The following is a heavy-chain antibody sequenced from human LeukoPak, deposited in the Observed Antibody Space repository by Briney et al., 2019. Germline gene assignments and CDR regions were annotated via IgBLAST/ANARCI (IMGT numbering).Heavy chain of an antibody. CDR1: GYTFTNDY. CDR3: SKVGQLVFDY. D-gene: IGHD6-6*01. Sequence: ASVKVSCKTSGYTFTNDYMHWVRQAPGQGLEWMGVINPGDSTTKYAQKFQGRVTMTRDTSTSTLYMELSSLRSEDTAMYYCSKVGQLVFDYWGQGTLVTVSS. J-gene: IGHJ4*02. V-gene: IGHV1-46*03. CDR2: INPGDSTT.